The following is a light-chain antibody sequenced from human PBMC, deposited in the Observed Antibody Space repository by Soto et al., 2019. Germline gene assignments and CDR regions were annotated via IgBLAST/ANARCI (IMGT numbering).Light chain of an antibody. V-gene: IGKV3-11*01. Sequence: EIVLTQSPVTLSLSPGERATLSCRASQHVGSFLAWYQQKPGQAPRLLIYDASNRATGIPARFSGSGSGTDFTLTIGTLEHEDFAVYYCQQRVNWPLTFGGGTKVEIK. CDR2: DAS. J-gene: IGKJ4*01. CDR3: QQRVNWPLT. CDR1: QHVGSF.